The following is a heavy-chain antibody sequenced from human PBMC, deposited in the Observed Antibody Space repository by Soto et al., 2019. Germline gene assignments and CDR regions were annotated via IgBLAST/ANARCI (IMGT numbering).Heavy chain of an antibody. V-gene: IGHV3-21*01. CDR2: ISSSSTYI. D-gene: IGHD1-7*01. J-gene: IGHJ5*02. CDR1: GFTFSSYS. Sequence: XGFLRLSFSASGFTFSSYSMNWVRQAPGKGLEWVSSISSSSTYIYYADSVKGRFTISRDNAKNSLYLHMSSLRVEDTAVYYCARKGAIGTTFVPWFDHWGQGPLVTVSS. CDR3: ARKGAIGTTFVPWFDH.